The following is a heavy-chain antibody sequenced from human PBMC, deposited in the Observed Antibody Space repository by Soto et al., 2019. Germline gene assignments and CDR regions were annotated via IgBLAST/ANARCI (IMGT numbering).Heavy chain of an antibody. J-gene: IGHJ6*02. Sequence: GGSLRLSCAATGFTFNNYWINWVRQAPGKGLEWVANINQDGTEKYYVDSVKGRFTVSRDNANNSLYLQMNTLRAEDTDIYFCARGGYYASVRPLYSYGLLVWCPATSVTVSS. D-gene: IGHD3-10*01. CDR1: GFTFNNYW. CDR2: INQDGTEK. V-gene: IGHV3-7*03. CDR3: ARGGYYASVRPLYSYGLLV.